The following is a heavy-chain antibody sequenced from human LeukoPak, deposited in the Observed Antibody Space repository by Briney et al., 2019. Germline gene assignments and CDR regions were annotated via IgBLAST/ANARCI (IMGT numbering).Heavy chain of an antibody. CDR1: GFTFSSHW. Sequence: GGSLRLSCAASGFTFSSHWMTWVRQAPGKGLEWVASIKQGGTEKYHAGSVKGRFTVSRDNAKNSLYLQMNSLSAGDTAVYYCARGPNYGDRVDHLGSWGQGTKVTVSS. D-gene: IGHD4-17*01. V-gene: IGHV3-7*01. J-gene: IGHJ4*02. CDR3: ARGPNYGDRVDHLGS. CDR2: IKQGGTEK.